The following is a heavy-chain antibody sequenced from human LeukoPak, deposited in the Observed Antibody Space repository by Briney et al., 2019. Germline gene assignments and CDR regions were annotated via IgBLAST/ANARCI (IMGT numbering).Heavy chain of an antibody. D-gene: IGHD6-19*01. V-gene: IGHV1-18*01. CDR1: GYTFTSYG. Sequence: ASVKVSCKASGYTFTSYGISWVRQAPGQGLEWMGWISAYNGNTNYAQKLQGRVTMTTDTSTSTAYMELRSLRSDDTAVYYCARDLLRIAVAGRKFDYWGQGTLVTVSS. J-gene: IGHJ4*02. CDR2: ISAYNGNT. CDR3: ARDLLRIAVAGRKFDY.